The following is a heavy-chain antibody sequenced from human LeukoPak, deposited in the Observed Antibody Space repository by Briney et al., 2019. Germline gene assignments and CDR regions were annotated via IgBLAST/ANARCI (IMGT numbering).Heavy chain of an antibody. CDR3: ARGPFSRDNFDY. Sequence: GGPLRLSCAASGFTLKNYWMSWVRQAPGKGLEWVADIKKDGSEEYYVDSVKGRFTISRDNAKNSLFLQMSSLRAEDTAIYYCARGPFSRDNFDYWGQGTLVTVSS. J-gene: IGHJ4*02. CDR1: GFTLKNYW. D-gene: IGHD5-24*01. V-gene: IGHV3-7*03. CDR2: IKKDGSEE.